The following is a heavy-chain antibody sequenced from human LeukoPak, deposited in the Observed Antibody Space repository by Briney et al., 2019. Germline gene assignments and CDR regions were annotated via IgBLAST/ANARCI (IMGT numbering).Heavy chain of an antibody. J-gene: IGHJ6*04. V-gene: IGHV4-39*01. CDR2: IYYSGST. CDR3: ARLQGLIMDV. D-gene: IGHD1-1*01. Sequence: SETLSLTCTVSGGSISSSSYYWGWIRQPPGKGLEWIGSIYYSGSTYYNPSLKSRVTISVDTSKNQFSLKLSSVTAADTAVYYCARLQGLIMDVWGKGTTVTISS. CDR1: GGSISSSSYY.